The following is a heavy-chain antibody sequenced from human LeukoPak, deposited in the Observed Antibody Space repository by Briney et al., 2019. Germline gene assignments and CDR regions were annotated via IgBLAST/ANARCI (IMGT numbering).Heavy chain of an antibody. J-gene: IGHJ5*02. Sequence: SQTLSLTCTVSGGSISSGSYYWSWIRQPAGKGLEWIGRIYTSGSTNYNPSLKSRVTISVDTSRNQFSLKLSSVTAADTAVYYCAGGRYYYGSGSTNWSDPWGQGTLVTVSS. D-gene: IGHD3-10*01. CDR1: GGSISSGSYY. CDR3: AGGRYYYGSGSTNWSDP. V-gene: IGHV4-61*02. CDR2: IYTSGST.